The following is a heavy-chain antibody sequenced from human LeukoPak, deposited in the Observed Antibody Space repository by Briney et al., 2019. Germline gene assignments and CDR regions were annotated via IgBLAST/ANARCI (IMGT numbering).Heavy chain of an antibody. CDR1: GGSISSGGYS. Sequence: SETLSLTCAVSGGSISSGGYSWSWIRQPPGKGLEWIGYIYHSGSTYYNPSLKSRVTISVDRSKNQFSLKLSSVTAADTAVYYCARGGTMVRGVTYFDYWGQGTLVTVSS. J-gene: IGHJ4*02. V-gene: IGHV4-30-2*01. CDR2: IYHSGST. D-gene: IGHD3-10*01. CDR3: ARGGTMVRGVTYFDY.